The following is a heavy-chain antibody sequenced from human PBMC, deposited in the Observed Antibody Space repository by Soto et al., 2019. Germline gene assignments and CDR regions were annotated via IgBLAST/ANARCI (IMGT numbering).Heavy chain of an antibody. Sequence: GESLKIYCKGSGYSFSSHWIGWVRQMPGKGLDWMGIIYPGDSDTRYSPSFLGQVTISADKSINTAYLQWSSLKASDTAMYYCARQGNGAEGFDFWGQGAQVTVSS. J-gene: IGHJ4*02. D-gene: IGHD4-17*01. CDR1: GYSFSSHW. CDR3: ARQGNGAEGFDF. CDR2: IYPGDSDT. V-gene: IGHV5-51*01.